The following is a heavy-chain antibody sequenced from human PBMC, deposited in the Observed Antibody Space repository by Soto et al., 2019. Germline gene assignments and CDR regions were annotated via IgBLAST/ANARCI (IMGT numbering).Heavy chain of an antibody. J-gene: IGHJ2*01. D-gene: IGHD4-17*01. CDR2: IYYSGST. CDR3: ARGTTVTRWYFDL. Sequence: QVQLQESGPGLVKPSRNLSLTCTVSGGSISSGDYYWSWIRQPPGKGLECIGYIYYSGSTYYNPSLKSRVTISVDTSKNQFSLKLSSVTAADTAVYYCARGTTVTRWYFDLWGRGTLVTVSS. V-gene: IGHV4-30-4*01. CDR1: GGSISSGDYY.